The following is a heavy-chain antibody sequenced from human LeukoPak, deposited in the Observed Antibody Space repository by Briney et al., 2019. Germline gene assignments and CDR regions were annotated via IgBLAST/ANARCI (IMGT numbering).Heavy chain of an antibody. Sequence: QPGGSLRLSCAASGFTFSDYWMTWVRQVPGKGLEWVANVGRDGSEKNVDSVEGRFTISRDNATKSLDLEMNSLRVEDTALYYCAKVGTWELQRVFENWGQGTLVTVS. V-gene: IGHV3-7*01. J-gene: IGHJ4*02. CDR2: VGRDGSEK. CDR1: GFTFSDYW. CDR3: AKVGTWELQRVFEN. D-gene: IGHD1-26*01.